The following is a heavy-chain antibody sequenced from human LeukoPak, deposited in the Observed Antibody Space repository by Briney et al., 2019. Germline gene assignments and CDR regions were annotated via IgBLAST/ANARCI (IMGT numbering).Heavy chain of an antibody. CDR2: IYYSGST. Sequence: SETLSLTCTVSGGSISSYYWSWIRQPPGKGLEWIGYIYYSGSTNYNPSLKSRVTISVDTSKNQFSLKLSSVTAADTAVYYCARVYYYDSSGYYYRAGPYYYYYMDVWGKGTTVTVSS. J-gene: IGHJ6*03. V-gene: IGHV4-59*01. D-gene: IGHD3-22*01. CDR1: GGSISSYY. CDR3: ARVYYYDSSGYYYRAGPYYYYYMDV.